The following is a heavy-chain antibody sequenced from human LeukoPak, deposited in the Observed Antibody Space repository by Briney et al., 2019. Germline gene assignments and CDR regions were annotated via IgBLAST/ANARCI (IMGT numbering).Heavy chain of an antibody. CDR3: ARGITMIVEEWFDP. V-gene: IGHV4-61*01. D-gene: IGHD3-22*01. CDR2: AYYSGST. Sequence: PSETLSLTCTVSGGSVSSGTYYWSWIRQPPGKGLEWIGYAYYSGSTNYNPSLKSRVTISVDTSKNQFSLKLSSVTAADTAVYYCARGITMIVEEWFDPWGQGTLVTVSS. CDR1: GGSVSSGTYY. J-gene: IGHJ5*02.